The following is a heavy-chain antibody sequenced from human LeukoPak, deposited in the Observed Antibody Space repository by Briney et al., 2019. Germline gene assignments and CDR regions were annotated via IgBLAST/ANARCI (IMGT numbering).Heavy chain of an antibody. Sequence: GGSLRLSCAASGFTFSNAWMSWVRQAPGKGLEWVGRIKSKTDGGTTDYAAPVKGRFTISRDDSKNTLYLQMNSLKTEDTAVYYCTTHLVLLWFGESPPFDYWGQGTLVTVSS. D-gene: IGHD3-10*01. CDR2: IKSKTDGGTT. CDR1: GFTFSNAW. CDR3: TTHLVLLWFGESPPFDY. J-gene: IGHJ4*02. V-gene: IGHV3-15*01.